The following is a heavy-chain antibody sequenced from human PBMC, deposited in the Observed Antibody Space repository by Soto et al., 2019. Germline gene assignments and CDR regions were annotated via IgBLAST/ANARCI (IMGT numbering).Heavy chain of an antibody. CDR2: IYDTGISGYTPST. Sequence: QVQLQESGPRLVKPSVTLSLTCTVSGGSITSSYWSWIRRPPGKGLEWIAYIYDTGISGYTPSTSYNPSLKSRVTMSVDTSKSQFSLKLTSVTAADTAVYYCARGEDAFFYYGLDVWGQGITVTVSS. V-gene: IGHV4-59*01. CDR1: GGSITSSY. J-gene: IGHJ6*02. CDR3: ARGEDAFFYYGLDV.